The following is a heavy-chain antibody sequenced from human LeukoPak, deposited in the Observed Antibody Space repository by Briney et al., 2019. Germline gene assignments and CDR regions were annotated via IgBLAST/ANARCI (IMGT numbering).Heavy chain of an antibody. CDR2: ISAYNGNT. D-gene: IGHD2-21*02. CDR3: ARDLGLPVAGSTP. Sequence: WASVKVSCMPSGYTLTSYGISWVRQAPGEGLEWMGWISAYNGNTNYAQKLQGRVTMTTDTSTSTAYMELRSLRSDDTAVYYCARDLGLPVAGSTPWGQGTLVTVSS. J-gene: IGHJ5*02. V-gene: IGHV1-18*04. CDR1: GYTLTSYG.